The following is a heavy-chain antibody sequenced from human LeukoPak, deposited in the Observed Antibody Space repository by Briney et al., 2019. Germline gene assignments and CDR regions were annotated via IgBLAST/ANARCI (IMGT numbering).Heavy chain of an antibody. CDR3: ARSMVTSPIPGVY. J-gene: IGHJ4*02. Sequence: GGSLRLSCAASGFTFSSYSMNWVRQAPGKGLEWVSYISSSSSTIYYADSLKGRFTISRDNAKNSLYLQMNSLRAEDTAVYYLARSMVTSPIPGVYWGQRTLVTVSS. V-gene: IGHV3-48*01. CDR1: GFTFSSYS. CDR2: ISSSSSTI. D-gene: IGHD5-18*01.